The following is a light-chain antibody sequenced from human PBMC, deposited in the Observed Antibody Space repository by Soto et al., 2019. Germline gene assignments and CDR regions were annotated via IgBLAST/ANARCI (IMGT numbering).Light chain of an antibody. V-gene: IGKV1-5*03. Sequence: DRKISSSHRRLCPSVRRRGTESRWTSQSTSSWLAWYQQKPGRAPKRLIYKASALESGVPSRFSGSGSGTDFTLTISSLRPDDFAADYFQQYESYSPLTFGGGTKVDI. CDR2: KAS. CDR1: QSTSSW. J-gene: IGKJ4*01. CDR3: QQYESYSPLT.